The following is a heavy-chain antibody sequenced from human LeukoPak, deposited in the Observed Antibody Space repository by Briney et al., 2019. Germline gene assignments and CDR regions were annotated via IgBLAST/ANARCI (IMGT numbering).Heavy chain of an antibody. CDR3: ARSYRSYYNY. V-gene: IGHV3-53*01. Sequence: PGGSLRLSCAASGFTVSSNYMSWVRQAPGKGLEWVSVIYSGGSTYYADSVKGRFTISRDNAKNTLYLQMNSLRAEDTAVYYCARSYRSYYNYWGQGTLVTVSS. J-gene: IGHJ4*02. CDR1: GFTVSSNY. CDR2: IYSGGST. D-gene: IGHD3-10*01.